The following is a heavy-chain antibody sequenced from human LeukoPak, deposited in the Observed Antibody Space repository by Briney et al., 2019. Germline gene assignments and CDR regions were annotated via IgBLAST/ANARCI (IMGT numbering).Heavy chain of an antibody. CDR3: ARGGSGYYHALYYFDY. CDR2: IYYSGST. J-gene: IGHJ4*02. CDR1: GGSISSYY. Sequence: SETLSLTCTVSGGSISSYYWSWIRQPPGKGLEWIGYIYYSGSTNYNPSLKSRVTISVDTSKNQFSLKLSSVTAADTAVYYCARGGSGYYHALYYFDYWGQGTLVTVSS. V-gene: IGHV4-59*08. D-gene: IGHD3-3*01.